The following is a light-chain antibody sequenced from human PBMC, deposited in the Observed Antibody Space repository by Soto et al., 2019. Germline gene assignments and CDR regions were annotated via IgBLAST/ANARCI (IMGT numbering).Light chain of an antibody. V-gene: IGLV2-8*01. J-gene: IGLJ1*01. CDR2: EVS. CDR3: SSYAGSNNLV. CDR1: SSDVGGYNY. Sequence: QSALAQPPSASGSPGQSVRISCTGSSSDVGGYNYVSWYQQHPGKAPKLMIYEVSKRPSGVPDRFSGSKSGNTASLTVSGLQAEDEADYYCSSYAGSNNLVFGTGTKVTVL.